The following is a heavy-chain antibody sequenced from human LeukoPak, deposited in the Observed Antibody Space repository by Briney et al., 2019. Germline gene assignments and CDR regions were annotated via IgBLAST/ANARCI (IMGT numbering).Heavy chain of an antibody. CDR1: GGTFSSYA. D-gene: IGHD3-10*01. Sequence: ASVKVSCKASGGTFSSYAISWVRQAPGQGLEWMGGIIPIFGTANYAQKFQGRVAITADESTSTAYMELSSLRSEDTAVYYCARGGRKRITMVLPHFDYWGQGTLVTVSS. CDR2: IIPIFGTA. V-gene: IGHV1-69*13. CDR3: ARGGRKRITMVLPHFDY. J-gene: IGHJ4*02.